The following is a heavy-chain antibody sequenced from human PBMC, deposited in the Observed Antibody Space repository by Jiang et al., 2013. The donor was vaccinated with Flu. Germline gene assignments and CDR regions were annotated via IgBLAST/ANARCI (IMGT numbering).Heavy chain of an antibody. CDR3: ARHRDGYNWIGDFDY. V-gene: IGHV5-51*01. J-gene: IGHJ4*02. D-gene: IGHD5-24*01. CDR2: IYPGDSDT. CDR1: GYSFTSYW. Sequence: GAEVKKPGESLKISCKGSGYSFTSYWIGWVRQMPGKGLEWMGIIYPGDSDTRYSPSFQGQVTISADKSISTAYLQWXSLKASDTAMYYCARHRDGYNWIGDFDYWGQGTLVTVSS.